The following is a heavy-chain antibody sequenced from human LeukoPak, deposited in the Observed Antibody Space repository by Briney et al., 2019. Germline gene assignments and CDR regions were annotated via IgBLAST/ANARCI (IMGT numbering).Heavy chain of an antibody. D-gene: IGHD3-3*01. CDR3: AKDRSSYYDFWSGYEGLDY. CDR2: IWYDGSNK. J-gene: IGHJ4*02. V-gene: IGHV3-33*06. CDR1: GFTFSSHG. Sequence: PGRSLRLSCAASGFTFSSHGMHWVRQAPGKGLEWVAVIWYDGSNKYYADSVKGRFTISRDSSKNTLYLQMNSLRAEDTAVYYCAKDRSSYYDFWSGYEGLDYWGQGTLVTVSS.